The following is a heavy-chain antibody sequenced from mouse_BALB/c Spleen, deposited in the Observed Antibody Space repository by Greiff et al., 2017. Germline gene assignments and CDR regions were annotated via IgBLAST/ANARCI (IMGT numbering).Heavy chain of an antibody. V-gene: IGHV2-6-5*01. D-gene: IGHD1-1*01. Sequence: QVTLKESGPGLVAPSQSLSITCTVSGFSLTDYGVSWIRQPPGKGLEWLGVIWGGGSTYYNSALKSRLSISKDNSKSQVFLKMNSLQTDDTAMYYCAKPHYYGSSYWYFDVWGAGTTVTVSS. CDR1: GFSLTDYG. CDR2: IWGGGST. CDR3: AKPHYYGSSYWYFDV. J-gene: IGHJ1*01.